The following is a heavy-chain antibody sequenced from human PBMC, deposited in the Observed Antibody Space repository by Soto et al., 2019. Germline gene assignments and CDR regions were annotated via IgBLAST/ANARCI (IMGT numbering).Heavy chain of an antibody. CDR3: ARFFVEMATIQDQFDI. CDR1: GGTFSSYA. D-gene: IGHD5-12*01. CDR2: IIPIFGTA. V-gene: IGHV1-69*13. J-gene: IGHJ1*01. Sequence: GASVKVSCKASGGTFSSYAISWVRQAPGQGLEWMGGIIPIFGTANYAQKFQGRVTITADESTSTAYMELSSLRSEDTAVYYCARFFVEMATIQDQFDIWGQGSSVPVSS.